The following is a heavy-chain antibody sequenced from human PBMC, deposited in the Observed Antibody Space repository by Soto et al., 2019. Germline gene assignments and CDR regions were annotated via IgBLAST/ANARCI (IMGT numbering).Heavy chain of an antibody. J-gene: IGHJ4*02. CDR3: ASLIAVAGSVDY. Sequence: SETLSLTCAVSGGSISSSIWWSWVRQPPGKGLEWIGEIYHSGSTNYNPSLKSRVTISVDKSKNQFSLKLSSVTAADTAVYYCASLIAVAGSVDYWGQGTLVTVSS. CDR1: GGSISSSIW. V-gene: IGHV4-4*02. CDR2: IYHSGST. D-gene: IGHD6-19*01.